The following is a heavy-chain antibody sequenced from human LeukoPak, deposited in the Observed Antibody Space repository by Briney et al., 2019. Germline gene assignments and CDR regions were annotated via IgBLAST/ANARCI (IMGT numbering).Heavy chain of an antibody. Sequence: PGGSLRLSCAASGFTFNSYWMHWVRQAPGKGLVWVSRINNDGSNTVYADSVKGRFTISRDNAKNMLYLQMNSLRADDTAVYYCVRGLLGPDYWGQGTLVIVSS. J-gene: IGHJ4*02. D-gene: IGHD7-27*01. V-gene: IGHV3-74*03. CDR2: INNDGSNT. CDR1: GFTFNSYW. CDR3: VRGLLGPDY.